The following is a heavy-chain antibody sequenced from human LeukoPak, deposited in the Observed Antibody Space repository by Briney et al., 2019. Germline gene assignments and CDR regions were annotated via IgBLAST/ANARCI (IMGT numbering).Heavy chain of an antibody. J-gene: IGHJ6*04. CDR1: GFTFSSYG. CDR2: IWYDGSNK. V-gene: IGHV3-33*01. Sequence: PGGSLRLSCAASGFTFSSYGMHWVRQAPGKGLEWVAIIWYDGSNKYYADSVKGRFTISRDNSKNTLYLQMNSLRAEDTAVYYCARSYCSSTSCYGMDVWGKGTTVTVSS. CDR3: ARSYCSSTSCYGMDV. D-gene: IGHD2-2*01.